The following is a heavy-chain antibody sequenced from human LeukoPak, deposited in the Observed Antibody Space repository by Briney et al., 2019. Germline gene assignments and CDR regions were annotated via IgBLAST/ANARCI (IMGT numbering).Heavy chain of an antibody. CDR1: SGPISTRGHY. CDR3: ARARGWWAFVS. CDR2: TYNDGTS. D-gene: IGHD2-8*02. Sequence: SETLSLTCTISSGPISTRGHYRGWIRQPPRKGRTWIGTTYNDGTSNYIPSLKSRVTISVDTSTRPVSPKLASVTAADTANYSCARARGWWAFVSCGQGTLVSVSS. V-gene: IGHV4-39*07. J-gene: IGHJ4*02.